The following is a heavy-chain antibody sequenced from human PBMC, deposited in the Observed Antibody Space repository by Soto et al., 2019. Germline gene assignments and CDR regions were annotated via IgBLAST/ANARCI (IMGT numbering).Heavy chain of an antibody. CDR3: TAETNDEDDVWGSCRIFDY. J-gene: IGHJ4*02. D-gene: IGHD3-16*02. CDR2: FDPEDGET. Sequence: ASVKVSCKVSGYTLTELSMHWLRQAPGKGLEWMGGFDPEDGETIYAQKFQGRVTMTEDTSTDTAYMELSSLRSEDTAVYYCTAETNDEDDVWGSCRIFDYWGQGTLVTVSS. CDR1: GYTLTELS. V-gene: IGHV1-24*01.